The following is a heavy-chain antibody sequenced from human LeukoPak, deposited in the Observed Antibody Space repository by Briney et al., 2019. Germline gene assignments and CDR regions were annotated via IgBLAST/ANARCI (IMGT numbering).Heavy chain of an antibody. Sequence: PSETLSLTCTVSGGSISSSSYYWGWIRQPPGKGLEWIGSIYYSGSTYYNPSLKSRVTISVDTSKNQFSLKLSSVTAADTAVYYWARDKVYWFDPWGQGTLVTVPS. CDR1: GGSISSSSYY. J-gene: IGHJ5*02. CDR2: IYYSGST. CDR3: ARDKVYWFDP. V-gene: IGHV4-39*07.